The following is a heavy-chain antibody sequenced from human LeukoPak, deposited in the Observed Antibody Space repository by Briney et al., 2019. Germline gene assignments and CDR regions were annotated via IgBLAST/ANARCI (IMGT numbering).Heavy chain of an antibody. V-gene: IGHV1-2*02. CDR1: GYTFTVYY. J-gene: IGHJ4*02. CDR2: INPNSGGT. Sequence: ASVKVSCKASGYTFTVYYMHWVRQAPGQGLEWMGWINPNSGGTNYAQKFQGRVTMARDTSISTAYMELSRLRSDDTAVYYCARAAIPTYYYDSSGYGNFDYWGQGTLVTVSS. CDR3: ARAAIPTYYYDSSGYGNFDY. D-gene: IGHD3-22*01.